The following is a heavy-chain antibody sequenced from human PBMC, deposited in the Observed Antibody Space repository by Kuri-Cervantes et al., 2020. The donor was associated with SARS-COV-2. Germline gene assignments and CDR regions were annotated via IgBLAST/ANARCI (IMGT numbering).Heavy chain of an antibody. J-gene: IGHJ6*03. D-gene: IGHD6-19*01. CDR1: GGSFSNFL. V-gene: IGHV4-34*01. CDR2: INYSGTT. Sequence: SQTLSLTCGVYGGSFSNFLWDWVRQPPGKGLECIGEINYSGTTNYNPSLKSRVTISVDPSKNLFSLNLTSVTVADTAMYYCARLRRHNDGWFATGYYMDVWGKGTTVTVSS. CDR3: ARLRRHNDGWFATGYYMDV.